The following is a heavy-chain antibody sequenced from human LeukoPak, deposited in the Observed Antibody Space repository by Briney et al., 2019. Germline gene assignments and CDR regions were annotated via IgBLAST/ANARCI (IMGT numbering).Heavy chain of an antibody. J-gene: IGHJ1*01. D-gene: IGHD6-13*01. Sequence: SETLSLTCTVSGGSISSHYWSWIRQPPGKGLEWIAYIYSSGSTNYNPSLKSRVTISVDTSKSQFSLRLSSVNAADTAVYYCAYSSSWDAEYFQHWGQGTLVTVSS. V-gene: IGHV4-59*03. CDR3: AYSSSWDAEYFQH. CDR1: GGSISSHY. CDR2: IYSSGST.